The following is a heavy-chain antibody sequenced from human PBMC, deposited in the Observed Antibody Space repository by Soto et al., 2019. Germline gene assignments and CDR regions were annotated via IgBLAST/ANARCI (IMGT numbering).Heavy chain of an antibody. D-gene: IGHD3-22*01. CDR3: ARVGKYYYDSSGYYYVHYYYGMDV. V-gene: IGHV4-34*01. J-gene: IGHJ6*02. CDR2: INHSGST. CDR1: GGSFSGYY. Sequence: PXETLSLTCSVYGGSFSGYYWSWIRQPPGKGLEWIGEINHSGSTNYNPSLKSRATISVDTSKNQFSLKLSSVTAADTAVYYCARVGKYYYDSSGYYYVHYYYGMDVWGQGTTVTVSS.